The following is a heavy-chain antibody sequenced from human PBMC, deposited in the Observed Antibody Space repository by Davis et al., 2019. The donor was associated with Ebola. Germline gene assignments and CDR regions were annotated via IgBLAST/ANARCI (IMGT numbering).Heavy chain of an antibody. CDR2: INLFGST. Sequence: MPSETLSLTCAVYGGSFSGYYWSWIRQPPGKGLEWIGEINLFGSTNYNPSLKSRVTISVDTSKNQFSLKLSSVTAADTATYFCARGDLNGYSGYEDYSGLDVWGQGTTVTVSS. D-gene: IGHD5-12*01. J-gene: IGHJ6*02. CDR1: GGSFSGYY. CDR3: ARGDLNGYSGYEDYSGLDV. V-gene: IGHV4-34*01.